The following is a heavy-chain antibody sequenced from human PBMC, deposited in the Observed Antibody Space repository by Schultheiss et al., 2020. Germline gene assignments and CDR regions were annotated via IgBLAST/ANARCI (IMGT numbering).Heavy chain of an antibody. CDR1: GFTFSSYA. CDR3: ARDPVVTPKSNYMDV. J-gene: IGHJ6*03. Sequence: GGSLRLSCAASGFTFSSYAMSWVRQAPGKGLEWVSAISGSGGSTYYADSVKGRFTISRDNSKNTLYLQMNSLRAEDTAVYYCARDPVVTPKSNYMDVWGKGTTVTVSS. D-gene: IGHD4-23*01. CDR2: ISGSGGST. V-gene: IGHV3-23*01.